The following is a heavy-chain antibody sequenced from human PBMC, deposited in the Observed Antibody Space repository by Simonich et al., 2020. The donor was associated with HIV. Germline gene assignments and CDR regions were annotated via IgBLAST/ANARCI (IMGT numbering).Heavy chain of an antibody. CDR1: GYSISSGYY. CDR3: ARMAGGSYRSFDY. CDR2: IYHSGST. D-gene: IGHD3-16*02. J-gene: IGHJ4*02. V-gene: IGHV4-38-2*01. Sequence: QVQLQESGPGLVKPSETLSLTCAVSGYSISSGYYWGWIRQPPGKGLGWIGSIYHSGSTNDNPSLKIRVTISVDTSKNQFSLKLSSVTAADTAVYYCARMAGGSYRSFDYWGQGTLVTVSS.